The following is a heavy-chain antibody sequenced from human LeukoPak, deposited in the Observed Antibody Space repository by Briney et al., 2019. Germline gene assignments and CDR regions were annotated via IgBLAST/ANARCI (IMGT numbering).Heavy chain of an antibody. J-gene: IGHJ6*03. CDR1: GFTFSSYA. V-gene: IGHV3-30*02. CDR3: AKDSAFYYIDV. Sequence: PGGSLRLSCAVSGFTFSSYATHWVRQAPGKGLEWVAFIRYNGNNQYYADSVKGRFTISRDNSKNTLYLQMNSLKGDDTAVYYCAKDSAFYYIDVWGKGTTVIISS. D-gene: IGHD3-10*01. CDR2: IRYNGNNQ.